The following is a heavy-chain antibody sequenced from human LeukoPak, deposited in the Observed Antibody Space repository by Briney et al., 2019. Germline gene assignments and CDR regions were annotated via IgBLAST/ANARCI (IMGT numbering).Heavy chain of an antibody. CDR3: ATSSSGYNYFDY. D-gene: IGHD3-22*01. CDR1: GFIFSDYG. J-gene: IGHJ4*02. V-gene: IGHV3-23*01. CDR2: IGGRGGST. Sequence: GGTLRLSCAASGFIFSDYGMSWVRQAPGKGLEWVSTIGGRGGSTYYADSVKGRFTISRDNSKNTLYLQMNSLRAEDTAVYYCATSSSGYNYFDYWGQGTLVTVSS.